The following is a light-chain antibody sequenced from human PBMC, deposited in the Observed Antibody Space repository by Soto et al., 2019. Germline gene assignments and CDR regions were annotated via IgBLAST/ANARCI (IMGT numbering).Light chain of an antibody. V-gene: IGKV3D-20*01. CDR1: QSVTNNY. Sequence: EIVLTQSPATLALSPGDRATLSCGASQSVTNNYLAGYQHKPGLAPRVLIYDASRRATGIPDRFSGSGSGTDFTLTIIRLEPEDFAVYYCQQHGSAPWTFGQGTKVATK. CDR3: QQHGSAPWT. J-gene: IGKJ1*01. CDR2: DAS.